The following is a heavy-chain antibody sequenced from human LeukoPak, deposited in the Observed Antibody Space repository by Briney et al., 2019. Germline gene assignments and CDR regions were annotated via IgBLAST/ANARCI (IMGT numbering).Heavy chain of an antibody. D-gene: IGHD6-6*01. Sequence: NTSETLSLTCTVSGGSISSSSYYWGWIRQPPGKGLEWIGSIYYSGSTYYNPSLKSRVTISVDTSKNQFSLKLSSVTAADTAVYYCARPSSVSSSWWYFDLWGRGTLVTVSS. CDR2: IYYSGST. CDR3: ARPSSVSSSWWYFDL. J-gene: IGHJ2*01. V-gene: IGHV4-39*01. CDR1: GGSISSSSYY.